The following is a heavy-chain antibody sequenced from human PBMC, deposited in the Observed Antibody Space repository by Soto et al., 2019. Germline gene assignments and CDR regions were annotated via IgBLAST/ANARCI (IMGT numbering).Heavy chain of an antibody. CDR3: AKDIVALTGTNPLYCDY. V-gene: IGHV3-9*01. Sequence: EVQLVESGGGLVQPGRSLRLSCEASAFTFNDYAMHWVRQAPGKGLEWVSGISWNSDNLGYADSVKGRFTISRDNAKNSRYQQINSLRTENTALYYCAKDIVALTGTNPLYCDYWGQGTLVTVSS. CDR2: ISWNSDNL. D-gene: IGHD1-7*01. CDR1: AFTFNDYA. J-gene: IGHJ4*02.